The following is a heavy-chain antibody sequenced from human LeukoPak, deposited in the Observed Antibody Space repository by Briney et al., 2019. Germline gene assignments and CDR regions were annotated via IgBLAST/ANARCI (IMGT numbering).Heavy chain of an antibody. D-gene: IGHD6-19*01. CDR1: GFTFNTYI. CDR3: ARAVAGFDY. CDR2: ISSSRSTI. J-gene: IGHJ4*02. V-gene: IGHV3-48*02. Sequence: GGSLRLSCAASGFTFNTYIMNCARQAPGKGLEWVSYISSSRSTIYYADSVKGRFTISRDNAKNSLYLQMNSLRDEDTAVYYCARAVAGFDYWGQGTLVTVSS.